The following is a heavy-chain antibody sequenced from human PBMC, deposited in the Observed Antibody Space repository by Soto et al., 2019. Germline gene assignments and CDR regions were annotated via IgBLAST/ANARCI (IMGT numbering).Heavy chain of an antibody. V-gene: IGHV1-69*13. D-gene: IGHD3-22*01. Sequence: SVKVSCKASGGTFSTYAIDCVRQAPGQGLEWMGGIIPLFGTAKYAQNFQGRITITADESTNTAYMELRSLRSQDTAVYYCARGVHYDSSGYYYFYWGQGTLVTVSS. CDR1: GGTFSTYA. CDR2: IIPLFGTA. CDR3: ARGVHYDSSGYYYFY. J-gene: IGHJ4*02.